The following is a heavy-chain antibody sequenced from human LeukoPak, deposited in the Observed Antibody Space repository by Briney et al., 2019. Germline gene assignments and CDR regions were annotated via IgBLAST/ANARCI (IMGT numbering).Heavy chain of an antibody. J-gene: IGHJ6*03. Sequence: SETLSLTCNVSGDSIRGYYWSWIRQPPGKGLEWIGYIYSSGSTNYNPSLKSRVTMSVDTSKNQFSLKVSSVPAADTAVYYCARVFDSGSQAYFYYMDVWGKGTTVTIFS. CDR1: GDSIRGYY. D-gene: IGHD3-10*01. CDR3: ARVFDSGSQAYFYYMDV. CDR2: IYSSGST. V-gene: IGHV4-59*01.